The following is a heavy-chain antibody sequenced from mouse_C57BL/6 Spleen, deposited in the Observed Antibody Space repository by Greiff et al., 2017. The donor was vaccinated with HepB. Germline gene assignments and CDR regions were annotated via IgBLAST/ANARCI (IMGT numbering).Heavy chain of an antibody. CDR2: INPGSGGT. CDR3: ARSYYYGSSSYYAMDY. D-gene: IGHD1-1*01. J-gene: IGHJ4*01. Sequence: VQLQQSGAELVMPGTSVKVSCKASGYAFTNYLIEWVKQRPGQGLEWIGVINPGSGGTNYNEKFKGKATLTADKSPSTAYMQLSSLTSEDSAVYFCARSYYYGSSSYYAMDYWGQGTSVTVSS. V-gene: IGHV1-54*01. CDR1: GYAFTNYL.